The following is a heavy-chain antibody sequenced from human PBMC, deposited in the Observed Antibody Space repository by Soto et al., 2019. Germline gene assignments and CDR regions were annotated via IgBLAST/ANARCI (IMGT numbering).Heavy chain of an antibody. CDR2: ISVGGGST. Sequence: GTLRLSCTASGFTFSSYGLSWVRQAPGKGLEWVLVISVGGGSTYYADSVKGRFTISRDNSKNTLYLQMNSPRAEDTAVYYCAQGEYYDNSGYLDYWGQGTMVTVPS. V-gene: IGHV3-23*01. CDR1: GFTFSSYG. CDR3: AQGEYYDNSGYLDY. D-gene: IGHD3-22*01. J-gene: IGHJ4*02.